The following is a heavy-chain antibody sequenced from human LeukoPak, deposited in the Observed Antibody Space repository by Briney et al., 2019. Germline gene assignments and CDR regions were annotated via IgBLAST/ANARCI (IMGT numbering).Heavy chain of an antibody. CDR1: GDTLTDVA. D-gene: IGHD6-19*01. J-gene: IGHJ4*02. V-gene: IGHV1-24*01. Sequence: GASVNVSCKVSGDTLTDVAIHWVRQAPGKGLEWMGGFDPEDGETIYAQKFEGRVTMTEDSSTDTAYMELTSLRSEDTAVYSCATTPTNQWLLQGVFDNWGQGTLVTVSS. CDR2: FDPEDGET. CDR3: ATTPTNQWLLQGVFDN.